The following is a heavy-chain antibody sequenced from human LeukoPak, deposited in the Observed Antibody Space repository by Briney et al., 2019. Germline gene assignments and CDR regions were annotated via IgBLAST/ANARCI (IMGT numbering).Heavy chain of an antibody. V-gene: IGHV3-23*01. Sequence: GGSLRLSCAASGFTFSSYAMSWVRQAPGKGLEWVSAISGSGGSTYYADSVKGRFTISRDDSKNTLYLQMNSLRAEDTAVYYCAKVDSSSWYEYWGQGTLVTVSS. CDR2: ISGSGGST. J-gene: IGHJ4*02. D-gene: IGHD6-13*01. CDR1: GFTFSSYA. CDR3: AKVDSSSWYEY.